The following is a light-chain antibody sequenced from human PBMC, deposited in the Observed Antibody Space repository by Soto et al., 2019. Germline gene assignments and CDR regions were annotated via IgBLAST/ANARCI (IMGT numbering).Light chain of an antibody. Sequence: QAVVTQPPSVSGAPGQRVTISCTGSSSNIGAGIDVHWYQKFPGTAPKLLIHANTNRPSGVPDRFSGSKSGTSASLAITGLQAEDEADYYCQSYDNSLSGPVFGGGTKLTVL. CDR2: ANT. J-gene: IGLJ2*01. CDR3: QSYDNSLSGPV. CDR1: SSNIGAGID. V-gene: IGLV1-40*01.